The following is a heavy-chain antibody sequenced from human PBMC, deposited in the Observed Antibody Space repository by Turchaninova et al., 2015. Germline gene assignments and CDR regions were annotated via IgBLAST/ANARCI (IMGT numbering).Heavy chain of an antibody. D-gene: IGHD6-13*01. CDR1: GLTFRRYG. CDR3: ARDDQQVLPLWAFDM. Sequence: QVQLVESGGGVVQPGRSLSLPCAASGLTFRRYGMQWVRPARGKGLEWGALIWYYGSNKDYADSVKGRFTISRDSSKNTLYLQMSSLRAEDTAVYYCARDDQQVLPLWAFDMWGQGTMVTVSS. V-gene: IGHV3-33*01. J-gene: IGHJ3*02. CDR2: IWYYGSNK.